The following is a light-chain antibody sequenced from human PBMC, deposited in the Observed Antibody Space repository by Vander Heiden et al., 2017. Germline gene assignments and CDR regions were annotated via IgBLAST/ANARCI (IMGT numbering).Light chain of an antibody. CDR2: YAS. CDR1: HDIRDE. CDR3: RQYKSYPFT. J-gene: IGKJ3*01. V-gene: IGKV1-17*01. Sequence: DIQMTQSPSSLSASVGARVTIPSRPSHDIRDELGWYQQKPGKAPKRLISYASSLQSGGPSRFSGSGSGTEFTLTISSLQPEDFASYYCRQYKSYPFTFGPGTKVDLK.